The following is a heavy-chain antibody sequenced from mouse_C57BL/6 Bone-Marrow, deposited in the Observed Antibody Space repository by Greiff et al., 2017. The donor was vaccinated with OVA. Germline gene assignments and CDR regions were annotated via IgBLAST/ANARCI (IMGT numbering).Heavy chain of an antibody. CDR1: GYSITSGYY. CDR2: ISYDGSN. D-gene: IGHD1-1*01. J-gene: IGHJ1*03. V-gene: IGHV3-6*01. Sequence: EVQRVESGPGLVKPSQSLSLTCSVTGYSITSGYYWNWIRQFPGNKLEWMGYISYDGSNNYNPSLKNRISITRDTSKNQFFLKLNSVTTEDTATYYCARLRSYWYFDVWGTGTTVTVSS. CDR3: ARLRSYWYFDV.